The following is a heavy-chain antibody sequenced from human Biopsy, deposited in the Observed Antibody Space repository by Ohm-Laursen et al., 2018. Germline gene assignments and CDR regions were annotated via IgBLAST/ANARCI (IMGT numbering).Heavy chain of an antibody. CDR1: GGSISSFY. D-gene: IGHD2-15*01. CDR2: ISDSGST. J-gene: IGHJ4*02. V-gene: IGHV4-59*08. Sequence: SDTLSLTCAVSGGSISSFYWTWIRQPPGKGPEWIGDISDSGSTNYKPSLKSRIIISVDTSKNQFSQNLSSRAAADTAVYYCARRGSGGRSFDHWGQGTLVTVSS. CDR3: ARRGSGGRSFDH.